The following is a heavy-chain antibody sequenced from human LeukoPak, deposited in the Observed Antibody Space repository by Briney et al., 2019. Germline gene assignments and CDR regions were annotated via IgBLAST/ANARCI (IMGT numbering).Heavy chain of an antibody. Sequence: GGSLRLSCAASGFTFNNYAMNWVRQAPGKGLEWVSLISSSGANGYYADSVKGRFTISRDNSKNTVSLQMNSLRGEDTAVCYCAKDVRVGGGGMDVWGQGTPVTVSS. J-gene: IGHJ6*02. D-gene: IGHD1-26*01. CDR2: ISSSGANG. V-gene: IGHV3-23*01. CDR1: GFTFNNYA. CDR3: AKDVRVGGGGMDV.